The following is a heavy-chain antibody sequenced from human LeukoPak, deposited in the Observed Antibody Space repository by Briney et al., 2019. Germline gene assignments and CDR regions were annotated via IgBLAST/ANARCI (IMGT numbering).Heavy chain of an antibody. CDR2: VSGSGGST. CDR3: AKGTLEYCSGGSCYPFDY. Sequence: PGGSLRLSCAASGFTFSKSAMSWVRQAPGKGLEWVSAVSGSGGSTYYADSVKGRFTISRDNSKDTLSLQMNSLRAEDTAVYYCAKGTLEYCSGGSCYPFDYWGQGTLVTVSS. D-gene: IGHD2-15*01. J-gene: IGHJ4*02. V-gene: IGHV3-23*01. CDR1: GFTFSKSA.